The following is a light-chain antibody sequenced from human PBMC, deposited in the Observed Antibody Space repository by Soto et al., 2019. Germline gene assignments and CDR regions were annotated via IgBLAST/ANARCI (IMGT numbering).Light chain of an antibody. CDR1: SSDVGAYNC. CDR3: ISYTSSTTSVV. CDR2: DVS. V-gene: IGLV2-14*01. Sequence: QSALTQPASVSGSPGQSITISCTGTSSDVGAYNCVSWYQQHPGKAPKLMIYDVSNRPSGVSNRFSGSKSGNTASLTISGLQAEDEADYYCISYTSSTTSVVFGGGTKLTVL. J-gene: IGLJ2*01.